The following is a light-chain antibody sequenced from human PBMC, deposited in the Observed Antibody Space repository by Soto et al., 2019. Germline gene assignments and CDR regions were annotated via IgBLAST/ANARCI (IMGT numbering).Light chain of an antibody. CDR2: EGS. J-gene: IGLJ2*01. Sequence: QYVLTQPASVSGSPGQSITISCTGTSSDVGSYNLVSWYQQHPGKAPKLMIYEGSKRPSGVSNRFSGSKSGNTASLTISGLQAEDEADYYCCSYAGSSTTLGGGTKLTVL. V-gene: IGLV2-23*01. CDR1: SSDVGSYNL. CDR3: CSYAGSSTT.